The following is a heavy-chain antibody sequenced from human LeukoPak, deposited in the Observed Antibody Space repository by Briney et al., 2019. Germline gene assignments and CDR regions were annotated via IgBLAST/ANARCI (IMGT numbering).Heavy chain of an antibody. D-gene: IGHD6-19*01. J-gene: IGHJ4*02. CDR2: IKGDGTKM. CDR3: ARDGSCFDF. CDR1: GFTFCGYW. Sequence: PGGSLRLSCGASGFTFCGYWMTWVRQAPGRGPEWVANIKGDGTKMYYVDSVKGRFTISRDNDKNSLYLQMNNLRVEDTAVYHCARDGSCFDFWGQGALVTVSS. V-gene: IGHV3-7*01.